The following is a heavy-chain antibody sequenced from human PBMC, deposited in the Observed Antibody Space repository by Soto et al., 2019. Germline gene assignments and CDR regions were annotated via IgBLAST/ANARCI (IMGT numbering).Heavy chain of an antibody. CDR1: GGSVSSGDYC. V-gene: IGHV4-61*08. CDR3: ARDDVVSAVTFDY. Sequence: PSETLSLTCTVSGGSVSSGDYCWIWMRQPPGKGLEWIGYVNYSGRTNYNPSHKSRITISLDTTKNQCPLELTSVPAADTAMYYCARDDVVSAVTFDYWGQGTLVTVSS. J-gene: IGHJ4*02. CDR2: VNYSGRT. D-gene: IGHD2-2*01.